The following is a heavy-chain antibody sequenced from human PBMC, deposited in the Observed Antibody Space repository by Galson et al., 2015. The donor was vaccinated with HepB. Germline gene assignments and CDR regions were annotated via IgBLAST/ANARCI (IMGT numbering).Heavy chain of an antibody. CDR3: ARETLGDHCTNGVCYPLRSYGMDV. CDR2: ISSSSSTI. Sequence: SLRLSCAASGFTFSSYSMNWVRQAPGKGLEWVSYISSSSSTIYYADSVKGRFTISRDNAKNSLYLQMNSLRAEDTAVYYCARETLGDHCTNGVCYPLRSYGMDVWGQGTTVTVSS. J-gene: IGHJ6*02. CDR1: GFTFSSYS. D-gene: IGHD2-8*01. V-gene: IGHV3-48*04.